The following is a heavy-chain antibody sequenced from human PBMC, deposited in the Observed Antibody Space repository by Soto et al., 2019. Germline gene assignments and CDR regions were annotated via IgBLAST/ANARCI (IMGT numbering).Heavy chain of an antibody. J-gene: IGHJ6*02. CDR1: GFTFNNYA. CDR3: ARDARYCSSVSCISYYYYGMDV. V-gene: IGHV3-30-3*01. CDR2: ILYDGSNE. D-gene: IGHD2-2*01. Sequence: GGSLRLSCAASGFTFNNYAMHWVRQAPGKGLEWVALILYDGSNEYYADSVKGRFIVSRDSSKNTLYLQMNSLRDEDTAVYYCARDARYCSSVSCISYYYYGMDVWGQGTTVTVSS.